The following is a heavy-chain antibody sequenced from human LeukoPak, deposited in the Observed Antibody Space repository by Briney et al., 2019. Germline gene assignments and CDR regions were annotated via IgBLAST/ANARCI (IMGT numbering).Heavy chain of an antibody. D-gene: IGHD2-8*01. CDR2: LSHDGINK. Sequence: GGSLRLSCAASGFTFNNYFMHWVRQAPGKGLEWVAILSHDGINKYYADSVKGRFTISRDNSKNTLYLQMNSLRAEDTAVYYCAKDFAWSFDYWGQGILVTVSS. V-gene: IGHV3-30*04. CDR3: AKDFAWSFDY. J-gene: IGHJ4*02. CDR1: GFTFNNYF.